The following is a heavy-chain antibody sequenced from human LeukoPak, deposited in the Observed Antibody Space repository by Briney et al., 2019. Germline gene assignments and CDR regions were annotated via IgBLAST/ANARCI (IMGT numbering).Heavy chain of an antibody. J-gene: IGHJ6*02. V-gene: IGHV1-69*04. D-gene: IGHD3-9*01. CDR2: IIPILGIA. CDR1: GGTFSSYA. CDR3: AGALNFDWLLGHYYYYGMDV. Sequence: GASVKVSCKASGGTFSSYAISWVRQAPGQGLEWMGRIIPILGIANYAQKFQGRVTITADKSTSTAYMELSSLRSEDTAVYYCAGALNFDWLLGHYYYYGMDVWGQGTTVTVSS.